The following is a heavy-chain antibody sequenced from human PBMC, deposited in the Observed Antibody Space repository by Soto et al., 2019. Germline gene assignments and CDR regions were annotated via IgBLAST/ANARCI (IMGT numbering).Heavy chain of an antibody. J-gene: IGHJ3*01. Sequence: PGGSLRLSCAVSGFSFRTYGFHWVRQPPGKGLQWVAVISPKGHSDSVEGRFTISRDNSKDTLYLQMNNLRAEDTAVYYCARDEAFANENAFDLWGQGTKVTV. CDR3: ARDEAFANENAFDL. D-gene: IGHD3-3*02. CDR2: ISPK. V-gene: IGHV3-33*01. CDR1: GFSFRTYG.